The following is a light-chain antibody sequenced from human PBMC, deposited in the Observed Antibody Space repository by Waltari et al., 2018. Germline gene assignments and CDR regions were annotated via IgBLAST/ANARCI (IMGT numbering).Light chain of an antibody. CDR2: GAS. V-gene: IGKV1-16*01. CDR3: QQYKTFPLT. Sequence: DIQMTQSTSSLAASVGDRVTITCRARQGISKFLAWFRPEPGKPPESLIYGASSLQSGVPSRFSGSGSGTDFTLTISSLQPEDFASYYCQQYKTFPLTFGGGTK. J-gene: IGKJ4*01. CDR1: QGISKF.